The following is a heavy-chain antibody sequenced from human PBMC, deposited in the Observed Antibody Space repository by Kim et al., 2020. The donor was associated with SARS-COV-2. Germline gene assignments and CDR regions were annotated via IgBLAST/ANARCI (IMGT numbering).Heavy chain of an antibody. CDR2: ISGHGSNT. CDR1: GFPFSNYA. CDR3: AKDLVGSGDYYNFIDC. V-gene: IGHV3-23*01. Sequence: GGSLRLSCAASGFPFSNYAMSWVRQAPGKGLEWVSAISGHGSNTYYADSVKGRFTISRDKSKSTLFLQMNSLRGEDTAVYYCAKDLVGSGDYYNFIDCWGQGTLVTVPS. J-gene: IGHJ4*02. D-gene: IGHD3-10*01.